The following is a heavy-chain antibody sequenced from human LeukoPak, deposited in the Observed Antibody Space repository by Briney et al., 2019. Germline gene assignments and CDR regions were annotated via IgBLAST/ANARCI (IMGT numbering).Heavy chain of an antibody. J-gene: IGHJ4*02. D-gene: IGHD3-9*01. CDR2: IYYSGST. CDR3: ASLRYFDWLLSPTYYFDY. V-gene: IGHV4-39*01. CDR1: GGSISSSSYY. Sequence: SETLSLTCTVSGGSISSSSYYWGWIRQPPGKGPQWIGSIYYSGSTYYNPSLKSRVTISVDTSKNQFSLKLSSVTAADTAVYYCASLRYFDWLLSPTYYFDYWGQGTLVTVSS.